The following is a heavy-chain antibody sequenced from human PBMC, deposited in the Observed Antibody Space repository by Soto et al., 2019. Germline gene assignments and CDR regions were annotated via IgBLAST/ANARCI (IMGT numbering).Heavy chain of an antibody. D-gene: IGHD5-12*01. CDR3: AREGSGYNF. CDR1: GGTFSSFG. Sequence: AVKVSCNASGGTFSSFGISWVRQAPGQGLEWMGGIIPVFGRPNYAQRSRGRLTITADESTSTSYMELIDLRAEDTAVYYCAREGSGYNFWGQGTQVTV. J-gene: IGHJ1*01. V-gene: IGHV1-69*13. CDR2: IIPVFGRP.